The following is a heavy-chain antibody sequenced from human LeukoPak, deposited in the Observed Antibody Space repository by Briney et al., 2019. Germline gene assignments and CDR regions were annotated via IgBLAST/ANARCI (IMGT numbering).Heavy chain of an antibody. J-gene: IGHJ4*02. D-gene: IGHD3-10*01. V-gene: IGHV1-18*01. CDR3: ANMVRGSEPDY. CDR2: INPNSGGT. Sequence: ASVKVSCKASGYTFTSYAMNWVRQAPGQGLEWMGWINPNSGGTNYAQKLQGRVTMTTDTSTSTAYMELRSLRSDDTAVYYCANMVRGSEPDYWGQGTLVTVSS. CDR1: GYTFTSYA.